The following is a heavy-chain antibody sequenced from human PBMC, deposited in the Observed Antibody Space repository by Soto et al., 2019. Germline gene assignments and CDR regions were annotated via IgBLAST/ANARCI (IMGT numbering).Heavy chain of an antibody. V-gene: IGHV3-43*02. J-gene: IGHJ6*02. D-gene: IGHD6-13*01. Sequence: GGSLRLSCAASGFTFDDYAMHWVRQAPGKGLEWVSLISGDGGSTYYADSVKGRFTISRDNSKNSLYLQMNSLRTEDTALYYCAKDIVYSSSWYYYYGMDVWGQGTTVTVSS. CDR2: ISGDGGST. CDR1: GFTFDDYA. CDR3: AKDIVYSSSWYYYYGMDV.